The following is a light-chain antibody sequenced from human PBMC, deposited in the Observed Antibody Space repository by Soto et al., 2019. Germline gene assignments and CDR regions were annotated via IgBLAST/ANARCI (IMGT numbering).Light chain of an antibody. V-gene: IGKV3-15*01. CDR2: GAS. J-gene: IGKJ2*01. CDR1: QGVSSN. Sequence: EIVMTQSPATLSVSPGETATLSCRASQGVSSNLAWYQQKPGHAPRPLMYGASTRATGIPGRFSGSGSGTEFTLTISSLQSEDSAVYYCQHYNTWPGTFGQGTKLEIK. CDR3: QHYNTWPGT.